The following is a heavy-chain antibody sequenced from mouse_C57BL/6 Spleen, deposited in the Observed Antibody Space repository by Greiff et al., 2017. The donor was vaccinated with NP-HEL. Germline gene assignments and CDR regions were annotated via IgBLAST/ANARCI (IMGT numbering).Heavy chain of an antibody. CDR2: IYPRSGNT. V-gene: IGHV1-81*01. Sequence: VKLVESGAELARPGASVKLSCKASGYTFTSYGISWVKQRTGQGLEWIGEIYPRSGNTYYNEKFKGKATLTADKSSSTAYMELRSLTSEDSAVYFCARRGNWSWFAYWGKGTLVTVAA. CDR3: ARRGNWSWFAY. CDR1: GYTFTSYG. D-gene: IGHD4-1*01. J-gene: IGHJ3*01.